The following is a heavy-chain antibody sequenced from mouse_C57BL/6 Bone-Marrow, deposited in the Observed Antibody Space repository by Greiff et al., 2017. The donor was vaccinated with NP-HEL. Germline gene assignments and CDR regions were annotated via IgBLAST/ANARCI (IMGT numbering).Heavy chain of an antibody. V-gene: IGHV1-64*01. CDR1: GYTFTSYW. CDR3: ARGWDVRGYYFDY. Sequence: QVQLQQPGAELVKPGASVKLSCKASGYTFTSYWMHWVKQRPGQGLEWIGRIHPNSGSTNYNEKFKSKATLTVDKSSSTAYMQLSSLTSEDSAVYYCARGWDVRGYYFDYWGQGTTLTVSS. J-gene: IGHJ2*01. D-gene: IGHD4-1*01. CDR2: IHPNSGST.